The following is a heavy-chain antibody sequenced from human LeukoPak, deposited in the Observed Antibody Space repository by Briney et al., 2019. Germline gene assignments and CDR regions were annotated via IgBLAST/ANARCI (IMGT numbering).Heavy chain of an antibody. CDR2: ISGSGGST. D-gene: IGHD1-26*01. CDR3: AKGEVGATGGHYFDH. Sequence: GGSLSLSCAASGFTFSSYAMSWVRQAPGKGLEWVSAISGSGGSTYYADSVKGRFTISRDNSKNTLYLQMNSLRAEDTAVYYCAKGEVGATGGHYFDHWGQGALLFVSS. V-gene: IGHV3-23*01. J-gene: IGHJ4*02. CDR1: GFTFSSYA.